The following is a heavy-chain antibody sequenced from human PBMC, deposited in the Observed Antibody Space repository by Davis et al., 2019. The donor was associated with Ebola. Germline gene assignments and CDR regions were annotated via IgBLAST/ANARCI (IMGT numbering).Heavy chain of an antibody. J-gene: IGHJ5*02. Sequence: SETLSLTCAVYGGSFSGYYWSWIRPPPGFFLLFFREINHSGSTNYNPSLKSRVTISVDTSKNQFSLKLSSVTAADTAVYYCARQTGFWSGHNWFDPWGQGTLVTVSS. CDR2: INHSGST. D-gene: IGHD3-3*01. V-gene: IGHV4-34*01. CDR1: GGSFSGYY. CDR3: ARQTGFWSGHNWFDP.